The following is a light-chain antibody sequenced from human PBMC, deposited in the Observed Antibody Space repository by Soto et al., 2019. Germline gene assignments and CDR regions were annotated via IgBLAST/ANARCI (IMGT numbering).Light chain of an antibody. J-gene: IGLJ1*01. CDR1: SSNIGSNY. CDR3: AAWDDSMSGIDV. Sequence: VLTQPPSASGTPWQRVTISCSGSSSNIGSNYVYWYQQLPGTAPKLLIYRNNQRPSGVPDRFSGSKSGTSASLAISGLRSEDEADYYCAAWDDSMSGIDVLATGTKVTVL. V-gene: IGLV1-47*01. CDR2: RNN.